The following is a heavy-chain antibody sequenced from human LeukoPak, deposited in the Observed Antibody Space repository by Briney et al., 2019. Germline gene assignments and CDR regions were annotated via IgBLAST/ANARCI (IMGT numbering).Heavy chain of an antibody. CDR3: AKTRDDAFDI. CDR2: ISGSGITT. CDR1: GFTFSSYA. Sequence: GGSLRLSCVASGFTFSSYAMNWVRQAPGRGLEWVSVISGSGITTYYADSVKGRFTISRDNSKNTLYLQTNSLRAEDTAVYYCAKTRDDAFDIWGQGTMVTVSS. D-gene: IGHD5-24*01. J-gene: IGHJ3*02. V-gene: IGHV3-23*01.